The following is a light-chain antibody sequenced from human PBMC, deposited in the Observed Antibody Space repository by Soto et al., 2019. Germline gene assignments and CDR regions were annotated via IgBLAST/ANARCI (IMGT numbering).Light chain of an antibody. Sequence: DIQMTQSPSTLSASIGDKVTITCRATQSISSWLAWYQHKPGEAPKLLIYDASDLETGVPLRFSGRGSETEFTLTIKGLQPDDFATYYCLQHNSYPLTFGGGTKVDIK. CDR3: LQHNSYPLT. J-gene: IGKJ4*01. V-gene: IGKV1-5*01. CDR1: QSISSW. CDR2: DAS.